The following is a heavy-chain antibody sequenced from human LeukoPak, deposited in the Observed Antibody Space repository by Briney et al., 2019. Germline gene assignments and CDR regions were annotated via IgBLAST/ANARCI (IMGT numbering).Heavy chain of an antibody. V-gene: IGHV4-59*01. CDR2: IYYSGST. D-gene: IGHD3-10*01. CDR3: ARVTYYHGSPINP. Sequence: SETLSLTCTVSGGSISSYYWSWIRQPPGKGLEWIGYIYYSGSTNYNPSLKSRVTISVDTSKNQFSLKLSSVTAADTAVYYCARVTYYHGSPINPWGQGTLVTVSS. CDR1: GGSISSYY. J-gene: IGHJ5*02.